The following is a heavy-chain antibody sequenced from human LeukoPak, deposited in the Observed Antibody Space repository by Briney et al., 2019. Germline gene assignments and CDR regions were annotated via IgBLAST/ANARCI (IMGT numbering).Heavy chain of an antibody. Sequence: PGGSLRLSCAASGFTFSTYWMTWVRQAPGKGLEWVANIKQDGSDKYYVDSVKGRFTISRDNAKNSLYLQMNSLRAEDTAAYYCARFRYSSSAFDYWGQGTLVTVSS. CDR3: ARFRYSSSAFDY. CDR2: IKQDGSDK. CDR1: GFTFSTYW. J-gene: IGHJ4*02. V-gene: IGHV3-7*01. D-gene: IGHD6-6*01.